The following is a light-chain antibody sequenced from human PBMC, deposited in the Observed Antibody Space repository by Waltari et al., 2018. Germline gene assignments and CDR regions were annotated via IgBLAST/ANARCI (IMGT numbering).Light chain of an antibody. CDR2: WAS. CDR1: QSVLSNYDNKNY. CDR3: QQYYGIPLA. J-gene: IGKJ4*01. Sequence: DIVMTQSPHSLAGPLGERATIHCKSSQSVLSNYDNKNYLAWFHQKPGQPPKLLISWASTRESGVPYRFSGSGSGTEFTLTISSLQAEDVAVYYCQQYYGIPLAFGGGTKVEIK. V-gene: IGKV4-1*01.